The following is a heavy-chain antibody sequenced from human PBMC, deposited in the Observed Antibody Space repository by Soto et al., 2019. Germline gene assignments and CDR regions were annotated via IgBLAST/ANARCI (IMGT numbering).Heavy chain of an antibody. CDR3: ARDRNIVATIYNYYGMDV. D-gene: IGHD5-12*01. V-gene: IGHV1-69*13. Sequence: ASVKVSCTASGGTFSSYAISWVRQAPGQGLEWMGGIIPIFGTANYAQKFQGRVTITADESTSTAYMELSSLRSEDTAVYYCARDRNIVATIYNYYGMDVWGQGTTVTVSS. J-gene: IGHJ6*02. CDR2: IIPIFGTA. CDR1: GGTFSSYA.